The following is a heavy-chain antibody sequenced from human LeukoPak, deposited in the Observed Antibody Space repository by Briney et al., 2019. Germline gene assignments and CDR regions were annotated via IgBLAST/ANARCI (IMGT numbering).Heavy chain of an antibody. V-gene: IGHV4-61*02. J-gene: IGHJ4*02. CDR3: AVGSTSYYFDY. CDR1: GLSITNCGTCY. Sequence: SETLSLTCTVSGLSITNCGTCYWSWIRQPAGKGPEWIGRIYSSGSTNYNPSPASRVTISVDASKFSLRLSSVTAADTARYYCAVGSTSYYFDYWGQGILVTVSS. D-gene: IGHD2-2*01. CDR2: IYSSGST.